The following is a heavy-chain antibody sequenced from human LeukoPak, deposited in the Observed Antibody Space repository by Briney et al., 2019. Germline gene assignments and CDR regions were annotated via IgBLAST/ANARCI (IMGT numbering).Heavy chain of an antibody. D-gene: IGHD3-22*01. CDR2: IANSGSTT. J-gene: IGHJ6*02. CDR3: ARRRNYYDSSGPTLDV. Sequence: GGSLRLSCAASGFSFSNYKMNWVRQAPGKGLEWVSNIANSGSTTYYADSVKGRFTISRDNAKNSLYLQMHSLRDEDTAVYYCARRRNYYDSSGPTLDVWGQGTTVTVSS. CDR1: GFSFSNYK. V-gene: IGHV3-48*02.